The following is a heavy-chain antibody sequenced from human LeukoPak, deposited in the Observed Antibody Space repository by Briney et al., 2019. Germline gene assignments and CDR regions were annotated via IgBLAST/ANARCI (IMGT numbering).Heavy chain of an antibody. D-gene: IGHD2-2*01. CDR3: ARGPAMTPFVDL. Sequence: ASVKVSCKASGYTFTSYDINWVRQATGQGLEWMGWMNPNSGNTGYAQKFQGRVTMTRNTSISTAYMELSSLRSEDTAVYYCARGPAMTPFVDLWGRGTLVTVSS. J-gene: IGHJ2*01. CDR1: GYTFTSYD. V-gene: IGHV1-8*01. CDR2: MNPNSGNT.